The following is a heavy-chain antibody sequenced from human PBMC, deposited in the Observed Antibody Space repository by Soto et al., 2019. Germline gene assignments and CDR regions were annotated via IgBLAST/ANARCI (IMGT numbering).Heavy chain of an antibody. CDR1: GFTFSDYY. CDR3: ARVISHSSSWYWPFDY. J-gene: IGHJ4*02. D-gene: IGHD6-13*01. Sequence: PVGSLRLSCAASGFTFSDYYMSWIRQAPGKGLEWVSYISSSSSYTNYADSVKGRFTISRDNAKNSLYLQMNSLRAEDTAVYYCARVISHSSSWYWPFDYWGQGTLVTVSS. V-gene: IGHV3-11*06. CDR2: ISSSSSYT.